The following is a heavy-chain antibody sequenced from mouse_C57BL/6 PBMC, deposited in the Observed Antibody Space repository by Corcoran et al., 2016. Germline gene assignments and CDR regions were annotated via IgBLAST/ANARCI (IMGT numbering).Heavy chain of an antibody. CDR2: INPNNGGT. D-gene: IGHD1-1*01. Sequence: EVQLQQSGPELVKPGASVKISCKASGYTFTDYYMNWVKQSHGKCLEWIGDINPNNGGTSYNQKFKGKATLTVDKSSSTAYMELRSLTSEDSAVYYCARKDGSSPFAYWGQGTLVTVSA. CDR3: ARKDGSSPFAY. CDR1: GYTFTDYY. J-gene: IGHJ3*01. V-gene: IGHV1-26*01.